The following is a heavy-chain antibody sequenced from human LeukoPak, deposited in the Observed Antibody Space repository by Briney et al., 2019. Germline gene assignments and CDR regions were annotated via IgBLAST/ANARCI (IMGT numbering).Heavy chain of an antibody. V-gene: IGHV3-66*01. CDR3: ARGIAVAGTTLYYYYGMDV. D-gene: IGHD6-19*01. Sequence: GGSLRLSCAASGFTVSSNYMSWVRQAPGKGLEWVSVIYSGGSTYYADSVKGRFTISRDNSKNTLYLQMNSLRAEDTAVYYCARGIAVAGTTLYYYYGMDVWGQGTTVTVSS. CDR2: IYSGGST. J-gene: IGHJ6*02. CDR1: GFTVSSNY.